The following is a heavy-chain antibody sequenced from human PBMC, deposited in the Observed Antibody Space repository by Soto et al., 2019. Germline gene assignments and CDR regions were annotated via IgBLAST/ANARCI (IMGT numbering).Heavy chain of an antibody. CDR1: GFTFTTSS. Sequence: SVKVSCKDSGFTFTTSSVHRVRHAGGQRLEWIGWIVVSSGNKNYEQKFQERVTITRDMSTSTAYMKLSSLRSEDTAVYYCAADRGVVNPLIAFDIWGKGPMVTVAS. CDR2: IVVSSGNK. J-gene: IGHJ3*02. V-gene: IGHV1-58*01. D-gene: IGHD2-15*01. CDR3: AADRGVVNPLIAFDI.